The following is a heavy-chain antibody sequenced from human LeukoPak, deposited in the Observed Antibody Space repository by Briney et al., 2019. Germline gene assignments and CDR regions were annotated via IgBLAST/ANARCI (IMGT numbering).Heavy chain of an antibody. CDR2: IIPIFGTA. CDR3: ARAYSSSSNFDY. D-gene: IGHD6-13*01. CDR1: GGTFSSYA. Sequence: SVKVSCKASGGTFSSYAISWVRQAPGQGLEWVGGIIPIFGTANYAQKFQGRVTMTRDMSTSTVYMELSSLRSEDTAVYYCARAYSSSSNFDYWGQGTLVTVSS. J-gene: IGHJ4*02. V-gene: IGHV1-69*05.